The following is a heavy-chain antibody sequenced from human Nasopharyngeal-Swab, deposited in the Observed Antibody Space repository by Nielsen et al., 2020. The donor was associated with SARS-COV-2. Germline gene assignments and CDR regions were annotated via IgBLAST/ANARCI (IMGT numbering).Heavy chain of an antibody. CDR2: ISSSTSTI. J-gene: IGHJ6*02. CDR3: ARDHGTVTGLYFYGMDV. D-gene: IGHD6-19*01. V-gene: IGHV3-48*02. Sequence: GGSLRLSCAASGFTFSYYSMNWVRQAPGKGLEWVSYISSSTSTIYYADSVKGRFTISRDNAKSSLYLQLNSLRDEDTAVYYCARDHGTVTGLYFYGMDVWGQGTTVTVSS. CDR1: GFTFSYYS.